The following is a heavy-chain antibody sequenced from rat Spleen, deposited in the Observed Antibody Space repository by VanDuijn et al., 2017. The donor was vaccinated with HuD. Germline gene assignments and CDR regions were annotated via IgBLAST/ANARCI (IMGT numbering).Heavy chain of an antibody. V-gene: IGHV5-31*01. Sequence: EVQLVESGGGLVQPGRSLKLSCVASGFTFNNYWMTWIRQAPGKGLDWVASITNTGGGTYYPDSVEGRFTISRDNAKSTLYLQMNSLRSEDTATYYCTREGYYDGTYYPYYFDNWGQGVMVTVSS. CDR1: GFTFNNYW. J-gene: IGHJ2*01. CDR2: ITNTGGGT. D-gene: IGHD1-12*02. CDR3: TREGYYDGTYYPYYFDN.